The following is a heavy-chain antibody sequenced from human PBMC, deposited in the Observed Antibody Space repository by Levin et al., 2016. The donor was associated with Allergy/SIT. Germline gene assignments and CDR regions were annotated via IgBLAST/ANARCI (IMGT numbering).Heavy chain of an antibody. D-gene: IGHD2-8*01. CDR3: ARDSRGMLLGWFDP. V-gene: IGHV3-48*03. J-gene: IGHJ5*02. CDR2: ISSSGSTI. Sequence: VRQAPGKGLEWVSYISSSGSTIYYADSVKGRFTISRDNAKNSLYLQMNSLRAEDTAVYYCARDSRGMLLGWFDPWGQGTLVTVSS.